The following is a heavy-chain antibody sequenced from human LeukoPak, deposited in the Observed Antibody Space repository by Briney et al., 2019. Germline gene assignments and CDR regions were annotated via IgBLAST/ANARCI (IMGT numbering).Heavy chain of an antibody. CDR3: AKWVSGYEDFDY. J-gene: IGHJ4*02. CDR2: ISYDGSNK. D-gene: IGHD5-12*01. Sequence: GRSLRLSCAASGFTFSSYAMHWVRQAPGKGLEWVAVISYDGSNKYYADSVKGRFTISRDNSKNTLYLQMNSLRAEDTAVYYCAKWVSGYEDFDYWGQGTLVTVSS. CDR1: GFTFSSYA. V-gene: IGHV3-30-3*02.